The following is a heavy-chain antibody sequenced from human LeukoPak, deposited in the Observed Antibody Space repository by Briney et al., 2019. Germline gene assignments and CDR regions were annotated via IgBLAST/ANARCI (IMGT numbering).Heavy chain of an antibody. D-gene: IGHD3-22*01. CDR1: GYSFGNYW. Sequence: GESLKISCKGSGYSFGNYWIAWVRQMPGKGLEWMGIIYPDDSETRYSPSFQGQVTISADKSISTAYLQWSSLKASDTAMYYCARQYPGGYYDSRGYGDYWGQGTLDSVSS. J-gene: IGHJ4*02. CDR2: IYPDDSET. V-gene: IGHV5-51*01. CDR3: ARQYPGGYYDSRGYGDY.